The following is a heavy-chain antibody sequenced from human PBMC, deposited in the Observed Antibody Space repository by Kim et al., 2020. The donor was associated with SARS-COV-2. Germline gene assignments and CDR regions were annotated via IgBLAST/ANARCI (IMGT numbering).Heavy chain of an antibody. CDR1: GFTVSSNH. D-gene: IGHD3-3*01. CDR2: IYGGGNT. Sequence: GGSLRLSCVASGFTVSSNHMSWVRQAPGKGLEWVSIIYGGGNTYYADSVKGRSTIARDNSRNTLYLQMNSLRAEDTALYYCARNDFWSGYHGFDSWGQGT. J-gene: IGHJ4*02. V-gene: IGHV3-53*01. CDR3: ARNDFWSGYHGFDS.